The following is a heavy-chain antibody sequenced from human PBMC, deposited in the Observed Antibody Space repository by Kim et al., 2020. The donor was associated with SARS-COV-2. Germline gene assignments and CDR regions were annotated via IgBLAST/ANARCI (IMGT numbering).Heavy chain of an antibody. CDR3: ARATAAVSANYYGMDV. V-gene: IGHV3-48*02. D-gene: IGHD6-13*01. J-gene: IGHJ6*02. Sequence: SVRCRFTISRDNAKNSLFLQINSLRDEDTAVYYCARATAAVSANYYGMDVWGQGTTVTVSS.